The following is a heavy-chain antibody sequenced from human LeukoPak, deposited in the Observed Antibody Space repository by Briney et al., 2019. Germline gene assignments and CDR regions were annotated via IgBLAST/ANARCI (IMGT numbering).Heavy chain of an antibody. D-gene: IGHD5-12*01. J-gene: IGHJ6*02. Sequence: ASVKVSCKASGYTFTSYYMHWVRQAPGQGLEWMGIINPSGGSTSYAQKFQGRVTMTRDTSTSTVYMELSSLRSEDTAVYYCARDVSNSGYDYYYYYGMDVWGQGTTVTVSS. CDR2: INPSGGST. CDR1: GYTFTSYY. CDR3: ARDVSNSGYDYYYYYGMDV. V-gene: IGHV1-46*01.